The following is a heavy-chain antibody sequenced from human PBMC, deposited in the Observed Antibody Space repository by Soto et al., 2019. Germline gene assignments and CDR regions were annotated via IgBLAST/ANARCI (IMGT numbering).Heavy chain of an antibody. J-gene: IGHJ4*02. V-gene: IGHV4-34*01. Sequence: SETLSLTCAVYGGSFSGYYWSWIRQPPGKGLEWIGEINHSGSTNYNPSLKSRVTISVDTSKNQFSLKLSSVTAADTAVYYCARAGRRYSSSWYQRFRYFDYWGQGTLVTVSS. D-gene: IGHD6-13*01. CDR1: GGSFSGYY. CDR3: ARAGRRYSSSWYQRFRYFDY. CDR2: INHSGST.